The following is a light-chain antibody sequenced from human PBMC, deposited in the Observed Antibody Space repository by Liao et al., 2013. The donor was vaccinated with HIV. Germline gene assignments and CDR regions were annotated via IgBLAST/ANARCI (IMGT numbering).Light chain of an antibody. V-gene: IGLV3-16*01. CDR3: QVWDRSSDQYV. Sequence: SYELTQPPSVSVSLGQMARITCSGEALPKKYAYWYQQKPGQAPVLVIYKDSERPSGIPERFSGSNSGNTATLTISGVEAGDEADYYCQVWDRSSDQYVFGVGTKVTVL. J-gene: IGLJ1*01. CDR2: KDS. CDR1: ALPKKY.